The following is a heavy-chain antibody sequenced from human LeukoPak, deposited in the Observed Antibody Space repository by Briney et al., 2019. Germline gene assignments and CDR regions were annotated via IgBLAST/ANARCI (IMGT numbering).Heavy chain of an antibody. CDR2: SGTRSGTK. CDR1: GFTLSSLA. J-gene: IGHJ4*02. D-gene: IGHD3-16*02. CDR3: LLQLTYGELSDPDF. Sequence: GGSLRLSCAASGFTLSSLAMHWVRQAPGKGLEWVSSSGTRSGTKYYADSVMGRFTISRDSAMNSVSLQINSLRAEDTAVYYCLLQLTYGELSDPDFRGQGTLVTVSS. V-gene: IGHV3-21*01.